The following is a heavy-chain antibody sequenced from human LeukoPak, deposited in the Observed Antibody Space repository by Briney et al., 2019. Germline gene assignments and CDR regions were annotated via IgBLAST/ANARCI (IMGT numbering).Heavy chain of an antibody. J-gene: IGHJ4*02. Sequence: GSLRLSCAASGFTFSSYSMNWVRQAPGKGLEWVSSISSSSSYIYYADSVKGRSTISRDNAKNSLYLQMNSLRAEDTAVYYCARIARGLSYFDYWGQGTLVTVSS. CDR3: ARIARGLSYFDY. CDR2: ISSSSSYI. D-gene: IGHD1-26*01. CDR1: GFTFSSYS. V-gene: IGHV3-21*01.